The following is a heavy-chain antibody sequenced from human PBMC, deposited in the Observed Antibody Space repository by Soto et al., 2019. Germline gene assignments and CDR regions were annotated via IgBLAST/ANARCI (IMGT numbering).Heavy chain of an antibody. D-gene: IGHD3-22*01. V-gene: IGHV4-34*01. CDR3: ARGPITTNPRFDP. Sequence: QVQLQQWGAGLLKPSETLSLTCAVYGGSFSGYYWSWIRQSPGKGLEWIGEINHSGSTNYNPSLKSRVTISVDTSKIQFSLKLSSVTAADTAVYYCARGPITTNPRFDPWGQGTLVTVSS. J-gene: IGHJ5*02. CDR1: GGSFSGYY. CDR2: INHSGST.